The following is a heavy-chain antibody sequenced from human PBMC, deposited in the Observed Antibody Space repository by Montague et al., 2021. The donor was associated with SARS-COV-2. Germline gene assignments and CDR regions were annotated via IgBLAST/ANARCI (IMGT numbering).Heavy chain of an antibody. D-gene: IGHD3-10*01. J-gene: IGHJ5*02. V-gene: IGHV4-39*01. CDR1: GGSISSSSYY. CDR2: LYYSWST. CDR3: ARPLNLYYYGSGSYSSWFDP. Sequence: SETLSLTCTVSGGSISSSSYYWGWIRQPPGKGLEWIGSLYYSWSTYYNPSLKSRVTISVDTSKNQSSLKLSSVPAAYTAEYYCARPLNLYYYGSGSYSSWFDPWGQGTLVTVSS.